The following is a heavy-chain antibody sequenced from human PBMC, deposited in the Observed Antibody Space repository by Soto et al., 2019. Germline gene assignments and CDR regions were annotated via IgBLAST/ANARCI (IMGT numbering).Heavy chain of an antibody. D-gene: IGHD2-2*01. J-gene: IGHJ6*03. CDR3: ARGAIYYYYMDV. CDR2: MNSDGSST. V-gene: IGHV3-74*01. CDR1: GFTFNNYW. Sequence: EVQLVESGGGLVQPGGSLRLSCAASGFTFNNYWMHWVRQAPGEGLVWVSRMNSDGSSTNYADSVKGRFTISRDNAKNTVYLQMSSLRAEDTAVYYCARGAIYYYYMDVWGKGTTVTVSS.